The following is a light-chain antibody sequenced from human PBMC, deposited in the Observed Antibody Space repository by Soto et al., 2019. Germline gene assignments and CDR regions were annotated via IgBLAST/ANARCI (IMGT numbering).Light chain of an antibody. CDR2: GNS. CDR3: QSYDSSLSGLV. CDR1: SSDIGAGYD. J-gene: IGLJ1*01. Sequence: QSVLTQPPSVSGSPGQRVTISCTGTSSDIGAGYDVHWYQQLPGKAPKLLIYGNSNRPSGVPDRFSGSKSGTTASLAITGRQAEDEADYYCQSYDSSLSGLVFGTGTKVTVL. V-gene: IGLV1-40*01.